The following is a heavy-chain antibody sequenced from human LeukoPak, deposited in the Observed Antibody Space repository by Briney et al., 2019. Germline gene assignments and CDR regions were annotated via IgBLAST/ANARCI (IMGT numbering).Heavy chain of an antibody. CDR3: TTDRRAFRVAATDENDY. Sequence: GGSLRLSCAASGFTFSNAWMSWVRQAPGKGLEWVGRIKSKTDGGTTDYAAPVKGRFTISRDDSKNTLYLQMNSLKTEDTAVYYCTTDRRAFRVAATDENDYWGQGTLVTVSS. CDR1: GFTFSNAW. CDR2: IKSKTDGGTT. V-gene: IGHV3-15*01. J-gene: IGHJ4*02. D-gene: IGHD2-15*01.